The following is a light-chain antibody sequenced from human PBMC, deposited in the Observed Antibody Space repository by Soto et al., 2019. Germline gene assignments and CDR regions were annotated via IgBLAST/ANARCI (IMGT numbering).Light chain of an antibody. CDR2: EVS. CDR1: SSDVGGYKF. CDR3: GSYTGSIYV. Sequence: QSVLTQPASVSGSPGQSITISCTGTSSDVGGYKFVSWYQQHPGKAPKLIIYEVSNRPSGFSSRFSGSKSGNTASLTISGLQAEDEADYYCGSYTGSIYVFGTGTKGTVL. J-gene: IGLJ1*01. V-gene: IGLV2-14*01.